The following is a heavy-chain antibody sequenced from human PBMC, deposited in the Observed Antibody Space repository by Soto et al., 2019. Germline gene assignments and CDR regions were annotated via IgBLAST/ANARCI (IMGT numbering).Heavy chain of an antibody. CDR2: IYYSGST. J-gene: IGHJ5*02. Sequence: SETLSLTCTVSGGSISSGGYYWSWIRQHPGKGLEWIGYIYYSGSTYYDPSLKSRVTISVDTSKNQFSLKLSSVTAADTAVYYCARKGYSYGYVNWFDPWGQGTLVTVSS. V-gene: IGHV4-31*03. CDR3: ARKGYSYGYVNWFDP. CDR1: GGSISSGGYY. D-gene: IGHD5-18*01.